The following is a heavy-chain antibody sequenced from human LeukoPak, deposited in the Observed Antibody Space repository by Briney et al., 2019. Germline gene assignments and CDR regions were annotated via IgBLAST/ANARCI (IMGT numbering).Heavy chain of an antibody. V-gene: IGHV3-30*02. CDR2: IGYDGSSK. Sequence: GGSLRLSCAASGFTFNNFGMHWARQAPGKGLEWVAFIGYDGSSKFYADPVKGRFTISRDTSTKTLYLQMNSLRAEDTALYYCAKDRTVFGFGWYVIDYWGPGTLVTVSS. CDR3: AKDRTVFGFGWYVIDY. J-gene: IGHJ4*02. CDR1: GFTFNNFG. D-gene: IGHD6-19*01.